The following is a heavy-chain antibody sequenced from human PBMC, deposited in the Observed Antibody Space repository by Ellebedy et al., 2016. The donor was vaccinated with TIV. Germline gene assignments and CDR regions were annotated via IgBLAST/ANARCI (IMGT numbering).Heavy chain of an antibody. CDR2: VNPNSGYT. CDR3: GTPMVGDFSYYYMDV. D-gene: IGHD5-18*01. CDR1: GYTFTSYD. Sequence: ASVKVSXXASGYTFTSYDIHWVRQAPGQGLEWMGWVNPNSGYTGYAQVFQGRVTMTRNTSINTAYMELRSLRSDDTAVYYCGTPMVGDFSYYYMDVWGKGTTVTVSS. V-gene: IGHV1-8*01. J-gene: IGHJ6*03.